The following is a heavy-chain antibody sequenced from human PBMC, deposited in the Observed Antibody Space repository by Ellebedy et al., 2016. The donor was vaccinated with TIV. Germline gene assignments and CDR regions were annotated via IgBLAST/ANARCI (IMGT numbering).Heavy chain of an antibody. CDR2: INPILGIA. Sequence: ASVKVSCKASGGTFSSHAISWVRQAPGQGLEWMGRINPILGIANYAQKFQGRLTITADKSSSTAYMEVSSLKSEDTAVYYCATVDRHGDYRYWFDPWGQGTLVTVSS. CDR3: ATVDRHGDYRYWFDP. J-gene: IGHJ5*02. CDR1: GGTFSSHA. V-gene: IGHV1-69*04. D-gene: IGHD4-17*01.